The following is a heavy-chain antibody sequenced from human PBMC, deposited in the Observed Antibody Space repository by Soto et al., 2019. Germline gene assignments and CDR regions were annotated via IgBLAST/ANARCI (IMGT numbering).Heavy chain of an antibody. J-gene: IGHJ4*02. CDR2: IYYSGST. CDR1: GGSISSYY. Sequence: PSETPSLTCTVSGGSISSYYWSWIRQPPGKGLEWIGYIYYSGSTNYNPSLKSRVTISVDTSKNQFSLKLSSVTAADTAVYYCARDNGYSYGYTLDHWGQGTLVTVS. V-gene: IGHV4-59*01. CDR3: ARDNGYSYGYTLDH. D-gene: IGHD5-18*01.